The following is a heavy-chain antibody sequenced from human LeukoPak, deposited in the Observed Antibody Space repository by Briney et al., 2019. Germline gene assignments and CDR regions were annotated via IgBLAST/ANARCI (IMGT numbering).Heavy chain of an antibody. V-gene: IGHV6-1*01. D-gene: IGHD6-13*01. CDR2: TYYRSKWYT. J-gene: IGHJ4*02. CDR3: ARIKQQLADY. Sequence: SQTLSLTCAISGDSVSSNSVAWNWIRQSPSRGLEWLGRTYYRSKWYTDYAESVKSRITINPDTSKNQFSLQLNSVTPEDTAVYYCARIKQQLADYWGQGTLVTVCS. CDR1: GDSVSSNSVA.